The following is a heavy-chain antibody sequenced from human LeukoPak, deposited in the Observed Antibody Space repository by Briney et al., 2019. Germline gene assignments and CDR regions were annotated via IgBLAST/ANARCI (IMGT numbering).Heavy chain of an antibody. CDR1: GGTFSSYA. CDR2: IIPIFGTA. D-gene: IGHD6-19*01. J-gene: IGHJ6*03. Sequence: SVKVSCKASGGTFSSYAISWVRQAPGQGLEWMGGIIPIFGTANYAQKFQGRVTITTDESTSTAYMELSSLRSEDTAVYYCATVAGYYYYYYVDVWGKGTTVTVSS. V-gene: IGHV1-69*05. CDR3: ATVAGYYYYYYVDV.